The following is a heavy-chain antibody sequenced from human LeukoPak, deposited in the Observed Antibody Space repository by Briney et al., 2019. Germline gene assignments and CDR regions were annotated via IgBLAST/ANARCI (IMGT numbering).Heavy chain of an antibody. J-gene: IGHJ4*02. D-gene: IGHD4-11*01. CDR1: GGSFSGYY. Sequence: ETLSLTCAVYGGSFSGYYWSWVRQAPGKGLEWVSGINWNGGSTGYADSVKGRFTISRDNAKNSLYLQMNSLRAEDTALYHCARFYSPRDYWGQGTLVTVSS. CDR3: ARFYSPRDY. CDR2: INWNGGST. V-gene: IGHV3-20*01.